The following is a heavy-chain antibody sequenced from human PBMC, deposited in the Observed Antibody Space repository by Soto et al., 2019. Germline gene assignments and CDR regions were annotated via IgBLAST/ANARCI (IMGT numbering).Heavy chain of an antibody. CDR3: ARDRFPYGMDV. Sequence: EVQVAESGGGLVQPGGSLRLSXAXSGXXXSSNYMSWVRQAPGKGLEWVSLIYSGGSTYYADSVKGRFTISRDKSKNTLYLQMNSLRAEDTAMYYCARDRFPYGMDVWGQGTTVTVSS. V-gene: IGHV3-66*01. CDR1: GXXXSSNY. CDR2: IYSGGST. J-gene: IGHJ6*02. D-gene: IGHD3-10*01.